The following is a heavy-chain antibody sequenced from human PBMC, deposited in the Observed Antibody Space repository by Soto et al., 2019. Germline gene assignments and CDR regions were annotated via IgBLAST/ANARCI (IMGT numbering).Heavy chain of an antibody. J-gene: IGHJ4*02. CDR3: ARLNCSGGSWYSEFDY. Sequence: QVQLQQWGAGLLKPSETLSLTCAVYGGSFSGYYWSLIRQPPGKGLEWIGEINHSGSTNYNPSLKSRVTIPVDASKNQFSLKLSSVTAADTAVYYCARLNCSGGSWYSEFDYWGQGTLVTVSS. V-gene: IGHV4-34*01. CDR1: GGSFSGYY. CDR2: INHSGST. D-gene: IGHD2-15*01.